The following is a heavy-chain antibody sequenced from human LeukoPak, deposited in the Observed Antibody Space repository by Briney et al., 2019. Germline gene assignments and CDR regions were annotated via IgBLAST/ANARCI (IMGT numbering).Heavy chain of an antibody. J-gene: IGHJ4*02. D-gene: IGHD3-22*01. Sequence: GGSLRLSCAASGXXXXTYXXNWVRXAXXXXXXXXXXXXXSSSYIYYADSVKGRFTISRDNAKNSLYLQMNSLRAEDTAMYYCARTPPRHYYDSSAYPVDYWGQGTLVTVSS. CDR3: ARTPPRHYYDSSAYPVDY. V-gene: IGHV3-21*01. CDR1: GXXXXTYX. CDR2: XXXSSSYI.